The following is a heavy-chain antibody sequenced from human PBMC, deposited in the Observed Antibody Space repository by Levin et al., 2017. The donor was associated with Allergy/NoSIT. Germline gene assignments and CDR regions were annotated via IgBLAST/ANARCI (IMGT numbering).Heavy chain of an antibody. D-gene: IGHD4-23*01. V-gene: IGHV5-51*01. Sequence: KVSCQASGYSFTSCWFGWVRQRPGKGLEWMGLIFPSDSDTRVSPSFQGQIIMSVDKSISTAYLQWSSLKASDSAMYYCARRDSDGSNSFDYWGQGTLVTVSS. CDR1: GYSFTSCW. CDR2: IFPSDSDT. J-gene: IGHJ4*02. CDR3: ARRDSDGSNSFDY.